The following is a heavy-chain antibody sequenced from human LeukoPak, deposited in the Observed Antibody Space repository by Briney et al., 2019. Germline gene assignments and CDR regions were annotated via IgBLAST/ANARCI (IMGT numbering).Heavy chain of an antibody. CDR3: ATMHTYDFWSGYSNFDY. J-gene: IGHJ4*02. D-gene: IGHD3-3*01. CDR2: ISSSSSYI. Sequence: GGSLRLSCAASGFTFSSYSMNWVRQAPGKGLEWVSSISSSSSYIYYADSVKGRFAISRDNAKNSLYLQMNSLRAEDTAVYYCATMHTYDFWSGYSNFDYWGQGTLVTVSS. CDR1: GFTFSSYS. V-gene: IGHV3-21*01.